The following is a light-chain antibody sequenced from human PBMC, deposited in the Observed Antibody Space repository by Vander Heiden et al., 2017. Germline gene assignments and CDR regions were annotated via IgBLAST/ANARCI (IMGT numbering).Light chain of an antibody. CDR1: QSLLHSTGYNY. V-gene: IGKV2-28*01. CDR2: LGS. CDR3: RQALQTPRT. Sequence: DIVMTQSPLSLPVTPGEPASISCRSSQSLLHSTGYNYLDWYLQKPGQSPQLLIYLGSNRDSGVPDRFSGSESGTDFTLKISRVEAEDVGVYYCRQALQTPRTFGQGTKVEIK. J-gene: IGKJ1*01.